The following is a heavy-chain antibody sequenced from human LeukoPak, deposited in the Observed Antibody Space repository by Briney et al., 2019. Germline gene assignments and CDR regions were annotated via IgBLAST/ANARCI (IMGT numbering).Heavy chain of an antibody. D-gene: IGHD6-13*01. Sequence: SETLSLTCTVSGDSISSSNCYWGWIRQPPGKGLEWIGRIYSSGSTNYNPSLKSRVTISVDTSKNQFSLKLSSVTAADTAVYYCARAGLGIATKFDPWGQGTLVTVSS. V-gene: IGHV4-39*07. CDR3: ARAGLGIATKFDP. CDR1: GDSISSSNCY. J-gene: IGHJ5*02. CDR2: IYSSGST.